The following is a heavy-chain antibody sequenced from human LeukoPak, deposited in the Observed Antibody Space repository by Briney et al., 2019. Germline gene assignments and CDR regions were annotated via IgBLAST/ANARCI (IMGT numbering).Heavy chain of an antibody. D-gene: IGHD2-2*01. J-gene: IGHJ6*02. Sequence: GGSLRLSCAASGFTFSDLYMDWVRQAPGKGLEWVGRTRNKTKSYTTEYAASVKDRFSISRDDSKNSLYLQMNSLKTEDTAVYYCARVVVLLGHYVLDVWGQGTTVTVS. CDR1: GFTFSDLY. V-gene: IGHV3-72*01. CDR3: ARVVVLLGHYVLDV. CDR2: TRNKTKSYTT.